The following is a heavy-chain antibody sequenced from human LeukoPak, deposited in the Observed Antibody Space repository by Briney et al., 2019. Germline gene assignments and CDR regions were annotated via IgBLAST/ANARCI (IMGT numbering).Heavy chain of an antibody. V-gene: IGHV1-8*01. D-gene: IGHD2-2*01. J-gene: IGHJ4*02. CDR3: ARGCSSTSSLDY. CDR1: GYTFTSYD. CDR2: MNPNSGNT. Sequence: ASVKVSCKASGYTFTSYDINWVRQATGQGLEWMGWMNPNSGNTGYAQKFQGRVTTTRNTSISTAYMELSSLRSEDTAVYYCARGCSSTSSLDYWGQGTLVTVSS.